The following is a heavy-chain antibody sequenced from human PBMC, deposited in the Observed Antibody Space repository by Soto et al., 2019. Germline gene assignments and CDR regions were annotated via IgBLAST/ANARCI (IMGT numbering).Heavy chain of an antibody. V-gene: IGHV3-74*01. CDR3: VRGWTLQKYRGSY. D-gene: IGHD2-21*02. J-gene: IGHJ4*02. CDR1: GFRLSSCW. CDR2: INADGNVT. Sequence: AGSLRLSCAASGFRLSSCWMHWVRQAPGEGLIWVSRINADGNVTNYADSVKGRFTISRDNAKNTLFLEMKNLRVDDSAMYYCVRGWTLQKYRGSYWGQGTIVTFYS.